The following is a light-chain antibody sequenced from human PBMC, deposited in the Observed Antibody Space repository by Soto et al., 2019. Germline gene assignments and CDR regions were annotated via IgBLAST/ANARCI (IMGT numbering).Light chain of an antibody. J-gene: IGKJ3*01. Sequence: EIVMTQSPATLSVSPGEGATLSCSASQSVSSKLAWYQQKPGQAPRLLIYGVSTRATGIPARFSGSGSGTDFTLTISSLEPEDFAVYYCQQRSNWPLTFGPGTKVDIK. CDR1: QSVSSK. CDR3: QQRSNWPLT. CDR2: GVS. V-gene: IGKV3-15*01.